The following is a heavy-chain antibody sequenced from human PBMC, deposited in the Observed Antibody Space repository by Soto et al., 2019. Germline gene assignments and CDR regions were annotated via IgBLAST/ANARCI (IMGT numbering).Heavy chain of an antibody. CDR1: GFTFSSYA. CDR2: ISGSGGST. V-gene: IGHV3-23*01. CDR3: ARAEVDYYDSSGIHDAFDI. Sequence: PGGSLRLSCAASGFTFSSYAMSWVRQAPGKGLEWVSAISGSGGSTYYADSVKGRFTISRDNSKNTLYLQMNSLRAEYTAVYYCARAEVDYYDSSGIHDAFDIWGQGTMVTVSS. D-gene: IGHD3-22*01. J-gene: IGHJ3*02.